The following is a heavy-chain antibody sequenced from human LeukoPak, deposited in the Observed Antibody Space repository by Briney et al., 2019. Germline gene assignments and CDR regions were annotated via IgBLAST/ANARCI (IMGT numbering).Heavy chain of an antibody. V-gene: IGHV3-21*01. D-gene: IGHD3-16*01. CDR2: ISSSSSYI. CDR3: ARDRGGYYYMDV. CDR1: GFTFSSYS. J-gene: IGHJ6*03. Sequence: GGSLRLPCVASGFTFSSYSMNWVRQAPGKGLEWVSSISSSSSYIYYADSVKGRFTISRDNAKNSLYLQMNSLRAEDTAVYYCARDRGGYYYMDVWGKGTTVTISS.